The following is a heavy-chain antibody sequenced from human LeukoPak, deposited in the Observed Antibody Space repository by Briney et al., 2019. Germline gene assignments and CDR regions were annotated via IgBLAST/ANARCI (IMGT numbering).Heavy chain of an antibody. CDR3: ARGDDIVVVPAARFDY. Sequence: GGSLRLSCAASGFTFSNAWMSWVRQAAGKGLEWVSYISSSSSTIYYADSVKGRFTISRDNAKNSLYLQMNSLRAEDTAVYYCARGDDIVVVPAARFDYWGQGTLVTVSS. V-gene: IGHV3-48*01. J-gene: IGHJ4*02. CDR2: ISSSSSTI. CDR1: GFTFSNAW. D-gene: IGHD2-2*01.